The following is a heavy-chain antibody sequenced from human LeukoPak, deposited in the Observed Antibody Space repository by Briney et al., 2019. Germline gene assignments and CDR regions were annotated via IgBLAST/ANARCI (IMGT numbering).Heavy chain of an antibody. J-gene: IGHJ4*02. V-gene: IGHV4-39*07. CDR2: IYYSGST. CDR1: GGSISSSSYY. CDR3: AREGEGVQLGPFDY. D-gene: IGHD3-16*01. Sequence: SETLSLTCTVSGGSISSSSYYWGWIRQPPGKGLEWIGSIYYSGSTYYNPSLKSRVTISVDTSKNQFSLKLSSVTAADTAVYYCAREGEGVQLGPFDYWGQGTLFTVSS.